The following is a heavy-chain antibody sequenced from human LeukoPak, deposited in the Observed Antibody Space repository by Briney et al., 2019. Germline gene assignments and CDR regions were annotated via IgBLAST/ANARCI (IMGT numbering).Heavy chain of an antibody. CDR2: ISAYNGNT. CDR1: GGTFSSYG. V-gene: IGHV1-18*01. D-gene: IGHD5-18*01. CDR3: ARAPLWNLYSYGFWYFDY. Sequence: ASVKVSCKASGGTFSSYGISWVRQAPGQGLEWMGWISAYNGNTNYAQKLQGRVTMTTDTSTSTAYMELRSLRSDDTAVYYCARAPLWNLYSYGFWYFDYWGQGTLVTVSS. J-gene: IGHJ4*02.